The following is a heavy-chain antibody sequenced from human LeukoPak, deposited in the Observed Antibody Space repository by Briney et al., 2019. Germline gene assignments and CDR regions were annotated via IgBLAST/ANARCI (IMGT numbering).Heavy chain of an antibody. CDR3: ARADRITGTDFDY. CDR2: IYTSGST. D-gene: IGHD1-20*01. V-gene: IGHV4-61*02. J-gene: IGHJ4*02. Sequence: SETLSLTXTVSGGSISSGSYYWSWIRQPAGKGLEWIGRIYTSGSTNYNPSLKSRVTISVDTSKNQFSLKLSSVTAADTAVYYCARADRITGTDFDYWGQGTLVTVSS. CDR1: GGSISSGSYY.